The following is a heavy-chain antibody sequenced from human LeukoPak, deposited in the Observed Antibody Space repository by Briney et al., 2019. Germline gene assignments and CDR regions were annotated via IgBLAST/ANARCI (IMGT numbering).Heavy chain of an antibody. Sequence: PGGSLRLSCAASGFTFSSYGMHWVRQAPGKGLEWVAFIRYDGNNKYYADSVKGRFTISRDNSKNTLNLQMNSLRAEDTAVYYCARDLGQYYDTSDNWFDPWGQGTLVTVSS. J-gene: IGHJ5*02. V-gene: IGHV3-30*02. CDR2: IRYDGNNK. CDR3: ARDLGQYYDTSDNWFDP. D-gene: IGHD3-22*01. CDR1: GFTFSSYG.